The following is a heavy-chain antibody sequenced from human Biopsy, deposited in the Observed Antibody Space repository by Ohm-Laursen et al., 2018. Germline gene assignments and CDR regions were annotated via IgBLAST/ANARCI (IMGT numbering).Heavy chain of an antibody. D-gene: IGHD3-22*01. CDR2: IYYSGNT. CDR3: ARDRGYYSDRTVPGYFDL. V-gene: IGHV4-39*07. Sequence: SETLSLTCAVSGGSISDSTYHWGWIRQSPGKGLEWIGNIYYSGNTDYSPSLKSRVTISVDTSNNQFSLKLRSVTPADTAIYYCARDRGYYSDRTVPGYFDLWGRGTLVTVSS. J-gene: IGHJ2*01. CDR1: GGSISDSTYH.